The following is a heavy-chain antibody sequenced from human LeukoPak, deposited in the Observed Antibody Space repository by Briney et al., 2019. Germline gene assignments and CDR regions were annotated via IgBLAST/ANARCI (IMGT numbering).Heavy chain of an antibody. V-gene: IGHV4-38-2*01. Sequence: SETLSLTCAVSGYSISSGYYWGWIRQPPGKGLEWIGSIYHSGSTYYNPSLKSRVTISVDTSKNQFSLKLSSVTAADTAVYYCARGYSSSWYGDYWGQGTPVTVSS. CDR2: IYHSGST. CDR3: ARGYSSSWYGDY. CDR1: GYSISSGYY. J-gene: IGHJ4*02. D-gene: IGHD6-13*01.